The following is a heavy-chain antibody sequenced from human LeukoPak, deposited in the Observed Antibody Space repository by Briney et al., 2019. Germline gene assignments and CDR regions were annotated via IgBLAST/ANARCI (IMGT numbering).Heavy chain of an antibody. V-gene: IGHV3-23*01. CDR3: AKYRSTVTTGSNYYYGMDV. D-gene: IGHD4-17*01. CDR2: ISGSGGST. CDR1: GFTFSSYA. Sequence: PGGSLRLSCAASGFTFSSYAMSWVRQAPGKGLEWVSAISGSGGSTYYADSVKGRFTISRDNSKNTLYLQMNSLRAEDTAVYYCAKYRSTVTTGSNYYYGMDVWGQGTTVTVSS. J-gene: IGHJ6*02.